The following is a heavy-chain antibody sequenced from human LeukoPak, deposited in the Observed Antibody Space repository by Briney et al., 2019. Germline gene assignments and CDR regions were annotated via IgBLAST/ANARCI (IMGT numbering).Heavy chain of an antibody. D-gene: IGHD2-21*01. CDR1: GFTFSSYS. Sequence: GGSLRLSCAASGFTFSSYSRNWVRQAPGKGLEWVSSISSSSSYIYYADSVKGRFTISRDNAKNSLYLQMNSLRAEGTAVYYCARALAYCGGDCYSPEYFQHWGQGTLVTVSS. J-gene: IGHJ1*01. CDR3: ARALAYCGGDCYSPEYFQH. CDR2: ISSSSSYI. V-gene: IGHV3-21*01.